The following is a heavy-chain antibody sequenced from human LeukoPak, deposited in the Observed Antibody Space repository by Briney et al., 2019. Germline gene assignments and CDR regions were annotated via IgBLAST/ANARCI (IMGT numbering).Heavy chain of an antibody. CDR3: AKDLRGIAAAVAFDY. CDR1: GFTFSSHT. CDR2: ISGSGGST. D-gene: IGHD6-13*01. J-gene: IGHJ4*02. V-gene: IGHV3-23*01. Sequence: GGSLRLSCAASGFTFSSHTMNWVRQAPGKGLEWVSAISGSGGSTYYADSVKGRFTISRDNSKNTLYLRMNSLRAEDTAVYYCAKDLRGIAAAVAFDYWGQGTLVTVSS.